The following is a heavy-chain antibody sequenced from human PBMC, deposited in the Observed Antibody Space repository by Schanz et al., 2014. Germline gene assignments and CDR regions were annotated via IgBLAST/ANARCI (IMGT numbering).Heavy chain of an antibody. J-gene: IGHJ4*02. CDR3: ARDGDCDY. CDR1: GFPFNEYG. CDR2: MIGSGSSV. V-gene: IGHV3-23*04. Sequence: EVQLVESGGGLVQPGRSLRLSCAASGFPFNEYGMLWVRQAPGKGLEWVSRMIGSGSSVFYADSVKGRFTISRDNSKNTVYLQMNSLRAEDTAVYYCARDGDCDYWGQGTLVTVSS.